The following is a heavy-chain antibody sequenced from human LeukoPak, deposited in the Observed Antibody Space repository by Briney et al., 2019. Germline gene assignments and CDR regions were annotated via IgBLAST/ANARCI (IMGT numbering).Heavy chain of an antibody. CDR2: IYPGDSDP. J-gene: IGHJ4*02. CDR1: GYAFTTYW. D-gene: IGHD6-13*01. Sequence: GASLQISCKAAGYAFTTYWIGWVRQMPGKGLEWMGIIYPGDSDPRYSPSFQGQVTISADTSISTAYLQWSSLKASDSAMYYCVRHGLGSSWFGFDYWGQGTLVTVSS. V-gene: IGHV5-51*01. CDR3: VRHGLGSSWFGFDY.